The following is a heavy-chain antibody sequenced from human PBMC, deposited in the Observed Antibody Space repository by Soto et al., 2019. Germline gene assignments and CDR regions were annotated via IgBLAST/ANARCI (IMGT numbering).Heavy chain of an antibody. CDR2: IYYSGTT. J-gene: IGHJ5*02. CDR1: GYSISSSNW. D-gene: IGHD2-2*01. CDR3: ARGIGCSXTSCYAGNWFDP. Sequence: TLSLTCAVSGYSISSSNWWGWIRQPPGKGLEWIGYIYYSGTTYYNPSLKSRVTMSVDTSKNQFSLKLSSVTAADTAVYYCARGIGCSXTSCYAGNWFDPWGQGTLVTVSS. V-gene: IGHV4-28*03.